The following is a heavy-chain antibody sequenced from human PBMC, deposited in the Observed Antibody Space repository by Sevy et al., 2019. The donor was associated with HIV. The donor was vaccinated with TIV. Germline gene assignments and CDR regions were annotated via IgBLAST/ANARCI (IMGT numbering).Heavy chain of an antibody. Sequence: SETLSLTCSVSGGSISTYYWTWIRQPPGKGLEWIGYIYYTGSTGYNPSLKSRVTISVDTSKKQFSLELRSVTAADTAVYYCARDYSYGPGGMDIWGQGTTVTVSS. CDR2: IYYTGST. V-gene: IGHV4-59*12. CDR3: ARDYSYGPGGMDI. CDR1: GGSISTYY. J-gene: IGHJ6*02. D-gene: IGHD5-18*01.